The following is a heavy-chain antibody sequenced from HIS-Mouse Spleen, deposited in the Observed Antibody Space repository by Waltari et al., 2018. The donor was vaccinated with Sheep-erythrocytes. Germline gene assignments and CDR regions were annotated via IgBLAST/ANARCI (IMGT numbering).Heavy chain of an antibody. V-gene: IGHV2-5*01. J-gene: IGHJ1*01. D-gene: IGHD1-26*01. CDR1: GFPRTTSGVG. Sequence: QITLKESGPTLVKPTQTLPLTCTFSGFPRTTSGVGVGWIRQPPGKALECLALIYWNDDKRYSPSLKSRLTITKDTSKNQVVLTMTNMDPVDTATYYCAHRRKSSGSYYYFQHWGQGTLVTVSS. CDR2: IYWNDDK. CDR3: AHRRKSSGSYYYFQH.